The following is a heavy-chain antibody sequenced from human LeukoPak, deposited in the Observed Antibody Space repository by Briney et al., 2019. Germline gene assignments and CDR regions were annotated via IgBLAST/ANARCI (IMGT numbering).Heavy chain of an antibody. CDR3: ARQARGFSYGQERAFDG. CDR1: GYSFADYW. V-gene: IGHV5-51*01. CDR2: IYPGDSDT. D-gene: IGHD5-18*01. J-gene: IGHJ4*02. Sequence: GESLKISCKTSGYSFADYWIAWVRQMPGKGLEWMGIIYPGDSDTRYSLSFQGQVTISADKSISTAFLQWSSLKISDTAMYYCARQARGFSYGQERAFDGWGQGTLVTVPS.